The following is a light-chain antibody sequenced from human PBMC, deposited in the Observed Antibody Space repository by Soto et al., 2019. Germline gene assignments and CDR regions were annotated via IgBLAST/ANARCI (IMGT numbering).Light chain of an antibody. CDR2: EGT. CDR3: CSYGATFSV. Sequence: QSVLTQPASVSGSPGQSITISCIGTSSDFGTYKLFSWYQQHPNKAPKLIIYEGTKRPSGVSNRFSGSKSGDTASLTVSGLQAEDEADYFCCSYGATFSVFSGGTKLTVL. J-gene: IGLJ3*02. V-gene: IGLV2-23*01. CDR1: SSDFGTYKL.